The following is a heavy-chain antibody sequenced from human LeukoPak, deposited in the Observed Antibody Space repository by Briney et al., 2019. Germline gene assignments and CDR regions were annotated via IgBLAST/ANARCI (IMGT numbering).Heavy chain of an antibody. CDR3: AREGLWFGKLFLDY. J-gene: IGHJ4*02. CDR2: IRQDGSEK. CDR1: GFTSGLYW. D-gene: IGHD3-10*01. Sequence: PGGSLRLSCAASGFTSGLYWMTWVRQAPGKGLEWVANIRQDGSEKHYVDSVKGRFTISRDNAKNSLYLQMNSLRAEDTALYYCAREGLWFGKLFLDYWGQGTLVTVSS. V-gene: IGHV3-7*01.